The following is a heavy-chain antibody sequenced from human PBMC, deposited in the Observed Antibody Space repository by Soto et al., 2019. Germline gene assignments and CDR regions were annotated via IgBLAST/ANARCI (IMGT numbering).Heavy chain of an antibody. Sequence: PGGSLRLSCAASGFTFSSYAMSWVRQAPGKGLEWVSAISGSGGSTYYADSVKGRFTISRDNSKNTLYLQMNSLRAEDTAVYYCAKDVSRDYDFWSGSFIPTMDVWGKGTTVTVSS. D-gene: IGHD3-3*01. CDR1: GFTFSSYA. J-gene: IGHJ6*03. V-gene: IGHV3-23*01. CDR3: AKDVSRDYDFWSGSFIPTMDV. CDR2: ISGSGGST.